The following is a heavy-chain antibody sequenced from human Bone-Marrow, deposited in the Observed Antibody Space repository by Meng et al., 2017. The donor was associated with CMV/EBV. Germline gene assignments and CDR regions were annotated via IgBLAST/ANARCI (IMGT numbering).Heavy chain of an antibody. D-gene: IGHD5-24*01. CDR2: IIPIFGTA. J-gene: IGHJ4*02. CDR1: GGTFGSYA. Sequence: SVKVSCKASGGTFGSYAISWVRQAPGQGLEWMGGIIPIFGTANYAQKFQGRVTITTDESTSTAYMELSSLRSEDTAVYYCARGRREMATIAPYYFDYWGQGTLVTVSS. CDR3: ARGRREMATIAPYYFDY. V-gene: IGHV1-69*05.